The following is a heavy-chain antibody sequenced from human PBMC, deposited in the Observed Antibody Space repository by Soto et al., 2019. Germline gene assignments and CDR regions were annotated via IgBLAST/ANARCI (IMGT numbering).Heavy chain of an antibody. D-gene: IGHD3-22*01. J-gene: IGHJ4*02. Sequence: SETLSLTCTVSGGSISSGGYYWSWIRQHPGKGLEWIGYIYYSGSTYYNPSLKSRVTISVDTSKNQFSLKLSSVTAADTAVYYCARDSENYDSPVPFDYWGQGTLVTVSS. CDR2: IYYSGST. CDR3: ARDSENYDSPVPFDY. CDR1: GGSISSGGYY. V-gene: IGHV4-31*03.